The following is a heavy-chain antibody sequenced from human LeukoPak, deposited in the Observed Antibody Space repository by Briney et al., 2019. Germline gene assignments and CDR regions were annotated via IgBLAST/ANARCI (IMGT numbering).Heavy chain of an antibody. CDR3: ASRLLRIN. V-gene: IGHV3-7*01. Sequence: PGGSLRLSCAASGFTFRSYWMSWVRQAPGKGLEWVANIKQDGSEKYYVASVKGRFTISRDNAKNSLYLQMNSLRAEDTAVYYCASRLLRINWGQGTLVTVSS. CDR2: IKQDGSEK. CDR1: GFTFRSYW. D-gene: IGHD2-15*01. J-gene: IGHJ4*02.